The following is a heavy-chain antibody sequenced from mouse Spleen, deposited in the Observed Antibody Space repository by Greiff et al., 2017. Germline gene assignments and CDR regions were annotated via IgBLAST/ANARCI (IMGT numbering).Heavy chain of an antibody. J-gene: IGHJ3*01. D-gene: IGHD4-1*01. CDR3: ARLKWDAWFAY. CDR2: IRNKANGYTT. CDR1: GFTFTDYY. V-gene: IGHV7-3*01. Sequence: EVKLMESGGGLVQAGGSLSLSCAASGFTFTDYYMSWVRQPPGKALEWLGFIRNKANGYTTEYSASVKGRFTISRDNSQSILYLQMNALRAEDSATYYCARLKWDAWFAYWGQGTLVTVSA.